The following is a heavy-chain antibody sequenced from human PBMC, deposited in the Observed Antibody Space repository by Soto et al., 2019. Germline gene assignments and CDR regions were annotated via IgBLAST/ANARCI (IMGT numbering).Heavy chain of an antibody. J-gene: IGHJ4*02. V-gene: IGHV4-34*01. CDR3: GRVVIKMAIQSIAS. CDR2: VNPGGIT. Sequence: SETLSLTCAVYGGSLSGYYWTWIRQPPGKGLEWIGEVNPGGITNYSPSVKSRLKISLDTSKKEVSLEMTSVTAADTAVYYCGRVVIKMAIQSIASWGPGTLATVSS. CDR1: GGSLSGYY.